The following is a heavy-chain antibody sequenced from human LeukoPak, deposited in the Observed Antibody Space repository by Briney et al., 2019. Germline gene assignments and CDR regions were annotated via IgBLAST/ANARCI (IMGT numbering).Heavy chain of an antibody. CDR3: ARRCSGGSCYSTYFDY. Sequence: SGTLSLTCAVSGYSISSGYYWGWVRQPPGKGLEWIGSIYHSGSAYYNPSLKSRVTISVDTPKNQFSLKLSSLTAADTAVYYCARRCSGGSCYSTYFDYWGQGTLVTVSS. J-gene: IGHJ4*02. D-gene: IGHD2-15*01. V-gene: IGHV4-38-2*01. CDR1: GYSISSGYY. CDR2: IYHSGSA.